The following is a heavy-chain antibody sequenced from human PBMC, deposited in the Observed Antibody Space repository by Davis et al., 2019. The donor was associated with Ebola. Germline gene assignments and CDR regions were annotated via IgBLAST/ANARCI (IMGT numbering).Heavy chain of an antibody. V-gene: IGHV3-73*01. CDR3: TTTPSSSRYTSDV. Sequence: GGSLRLSCAASGFTFSGSAMHWVRQASGKGLEWVGRIRSKANSYATAYAASVKGRFTISRDDSKNTAYLQMNSLKTEDTAVYYCTTTPSSSRYTSDVWGQGTKVTVSS. J-gene: IGHJ6*02. CDR2: IRSKANSYAT. D-gene: IGHD6-13*01. CDR1: GFTFSGSA.